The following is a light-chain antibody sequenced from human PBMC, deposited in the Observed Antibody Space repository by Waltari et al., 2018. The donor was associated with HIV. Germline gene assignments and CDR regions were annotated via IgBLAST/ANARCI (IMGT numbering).Light chain of an antibody. CDR2: DAS. Sequence: DIQMTQSPSSLSVSVGDRVTITCQASQGISKYLSWYQQKPGKASKLLIYDASTLETGAPSRFSGSGSGTDFTFTISSLQPEDIATYYCQQYSSLPITFGQGTRLDNK. J-gene: IGKJ5*01. V-gene: IGKV1-33*01. CDR1: QGISKY. CDR3: QQYSSLPIT.